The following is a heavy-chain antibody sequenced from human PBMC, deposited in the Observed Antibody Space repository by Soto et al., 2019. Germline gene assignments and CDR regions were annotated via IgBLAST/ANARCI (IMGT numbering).Heavy chain of an antibody. D-gene: IGHD6-19*01. V-gene: IGHV3-74*01. CDR3: ARASSGWNYFDY. J-gene: IGHJ4*02. CDR2: INYDGSST. CDR1: GFTFTTYW. Sequence: PGGSLRLSCAASGFTFTTYWMHWVRQAPGKGLVWVSRINYDGSSTNFADSVKGRFTISRDNAKNTLYLQMNSLRAEDTAVYYCARASSGWNYFDYWGQGTPVTVS.